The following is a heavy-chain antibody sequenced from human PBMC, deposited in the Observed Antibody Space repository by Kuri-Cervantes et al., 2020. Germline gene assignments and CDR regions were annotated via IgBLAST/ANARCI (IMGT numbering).Heavy chain of an antibody. CDR2: IYYSGSI. CDR1: GGSISRYY. J-gene: IGHJ5*02. D-gene: IGHD1-26*01. Sequence: SETLSLTCTVSGGSISRYYWSWIRQPPGKGLEWIGCIYYSGSINYNPSLKSRVTISIDTSKHQFSLKLNSVTAADTAVYYCARVVWNGSAGFDPWGQGTLVTVSS. CDR3: ARVVWNGSAGFDP. V-gene: IGHV4-59*01.